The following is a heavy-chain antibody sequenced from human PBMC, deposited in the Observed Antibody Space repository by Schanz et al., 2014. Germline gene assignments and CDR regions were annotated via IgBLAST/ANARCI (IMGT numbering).Heavy chain of an antibody. Sequence: QVQLVESGGGVVQPGGSLRLSCVASGFTFSTYAMHWVRQAPGKGLEWVAFIRFDGSKKYYADSVKGRFTISRDNSKNTLYLQMNSLSAEDTAMYYCAKETFGSGSYCENWGQGALVTVSS. D-gene: IGHD3-10*01. CDR2: IRFDGSKK. CDR1: GFTFSTYA. J-gene: IGHJ4*02. V-gene: IGHV3-30*02. CDR3: AKETFGSGSYCEN.